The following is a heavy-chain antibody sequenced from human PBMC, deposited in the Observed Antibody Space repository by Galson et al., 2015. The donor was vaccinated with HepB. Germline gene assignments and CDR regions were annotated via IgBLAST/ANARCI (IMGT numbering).Heavy chain of an antibody. CDR2: IKSKTDGGTT. CDR1: GFTFSNAW. J-gene: IGHJ4*02. D-gene: IGHD5-18*01. CDR3: TTDACIQLWPNFDY. V-gene: IGHV3-15*01. Sequence: SLRLACEASGFTFSNAWMSWVRQAPGKGLEWVGRIKSKTDGGTTDYAAPVKGRFIISRDDSKNTLYLQMNSLKTEDAAVYYCTTDACIQLWPNFDYWGQGTLVTVSS.